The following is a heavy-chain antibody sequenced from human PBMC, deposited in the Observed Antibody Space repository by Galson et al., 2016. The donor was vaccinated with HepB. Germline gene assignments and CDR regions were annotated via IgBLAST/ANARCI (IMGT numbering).Heavy chain of an antibody. J-gene: IGHJ4*02. CDR3: ARVSPRYCSPTSCLRYSNYHYFDF. V-gene: IGHV1-69*06. D-gene: IGHD2-2*01. Sequence: SVKVSCKASGYSFTTYGISWVRQAPGQGLEWMGGLLPLYGTTIYAQKFQGRLTISADKSTNTAYMELSSLRSEDTALYYCARVSPRYCSPTSCLRYSNYHYFDFWGQGTLVAVSS. CDR2: LLPLYGTT. CDR1: GYSFTTYG.